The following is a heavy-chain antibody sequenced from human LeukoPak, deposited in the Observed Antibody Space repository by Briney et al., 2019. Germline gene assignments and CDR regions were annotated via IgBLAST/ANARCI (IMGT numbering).Heavy chain of an antibody. CDR2: ISYDGSNK. D-gene: IGHD3-10*01. V-gene: IGHV3-30-3*01. CDR3: GRDLLDYYGSGSYHY. Sequence: GGSLRLSCAASGFTFSSYAMHWVRQAPGKGLEWVAVISYDGSNKYYADSVKGRFTISRDNSKNTLYLQMNSLRAEDTAVYYCGRDLLDYYGSGSYHYWGQGTLVTVSS. CDR1: GFTFSSYA. J-gene: IGHJ4*02.